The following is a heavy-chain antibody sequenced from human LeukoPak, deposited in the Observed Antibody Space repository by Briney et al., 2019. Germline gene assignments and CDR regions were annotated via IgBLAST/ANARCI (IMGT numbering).Heavy chain of an antibody. CDR2: LKQDESEK. CDR3: ARDSSGSLEY. CDR1: GFTFRNYW. J-gene: IGHJ4*02. D-gene: IGHD1-26*01. V-gene: IGHV3-7*01. Sequence: GGSLRLSCAASGFTFRNYWMSWVRQAPGKGLEWVANLKQDESEKHYVDSVKGRFTISRDNAKNSLFLQMNSLRAEDTAVYYCARDSSGSLEYWGQGTLVTVSS.